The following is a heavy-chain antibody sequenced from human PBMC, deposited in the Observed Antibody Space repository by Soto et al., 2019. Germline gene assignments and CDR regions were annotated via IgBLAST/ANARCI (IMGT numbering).Heavy chain of an antibody. CDR2: FDPEDGET. CDR1: GYTLTELS. V-gene: IGHV1-24*01. CDR3: ATAHPYSGSYYFLYYFDY. J-gene: IGHJ4*02. Sequence: ASVKVSCKVSGYTLTELSMHWVRQAPGKGLEWMGGFDPEDGETNYAQKFQGRVTMTEDTSTDTAYMELSSLRSEDTAVYYCATAHPYSGSYYFLYYFDYWGQGTLVTVSS. D-gene: IGHD1-26*01.